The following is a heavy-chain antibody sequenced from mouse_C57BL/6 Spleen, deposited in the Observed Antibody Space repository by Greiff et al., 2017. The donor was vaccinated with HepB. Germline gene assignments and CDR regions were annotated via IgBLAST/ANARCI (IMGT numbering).Heavy chain of an antibody. J-gene: IGHJ2*01. D-gene: IGHD3-2*02. CDR2: IDPSDSYT. CDR3: ARERDSSGSYFDY. Sequence: VQLQQPGAELVRPGTSVKLSCKASGYTFTSYWMHWVKQRPGQGLEWIGVIDPSDSYTNYNQKFKGKATLTVDTSSSTAYMQLSSLTSEDSAVYYCARERDSSGSYFDYWGQGTTLTVSS. V-gene: IGHV1-59*01. CDR1: GYTFTSYW.